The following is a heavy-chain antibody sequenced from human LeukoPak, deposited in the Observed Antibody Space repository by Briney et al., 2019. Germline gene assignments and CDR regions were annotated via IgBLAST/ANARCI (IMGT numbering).Heavy chain of an antibody. Sequence: GGSLRLSCAASGFTFSSYWMSWVRQAPGKGLVWVSRINSDGTSTTYADSVKGRFTISRDNAKNTLYLQMNSLGAEDTAVYYCARGASGYSYGWGQGTLVTVSS. CDR3: ARGASGYSYG. CDR1: GFTFSSYW. CDR2: INSDGTST. V-gene: IGHV3-74*01. D-gene: IGHD5-18*01. J-gene: IGHJ4*02.